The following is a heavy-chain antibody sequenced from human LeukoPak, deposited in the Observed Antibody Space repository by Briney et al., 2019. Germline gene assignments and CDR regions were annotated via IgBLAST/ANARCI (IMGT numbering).Heavy chain of an antibody. CDR2: INPSGGST. V-gene: IGHV1-46*03. D-gene: IGHD5-24*01. CDR3: ASGYNRDY. Sequence: EASVKVSCKASGYTFTNYYMHWVRQAPGQGLEWMGTINPSGGSTSYAQKFQGRVTMTRDTSTSTVYMYLSSLRSEDTAVYFCASGYNRDYWGQGTLVTVSS. J-gene: IGHJ4*02. CDR1: GYTFTNYY.